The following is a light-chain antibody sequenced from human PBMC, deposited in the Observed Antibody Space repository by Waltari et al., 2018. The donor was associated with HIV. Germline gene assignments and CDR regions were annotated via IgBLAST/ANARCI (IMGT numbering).Light chain of an antibody. CDR3: AAWDDSLSGYV. CDR1: SSNIGRSY. V-gene: IGLV1-47*01. J-gene: IGLJ1*01. CDR2: SSK. Sequence: QSVLTQPPSASGTPGQRVTISCSGSSSNIGRSYVYWYQQVPGTAPKLLSYSSKHRPSGVPDRFSGSKSGTSASLAISGLRSEDEADYYCAAWDDSLSGYVFGTGTKVTVL.